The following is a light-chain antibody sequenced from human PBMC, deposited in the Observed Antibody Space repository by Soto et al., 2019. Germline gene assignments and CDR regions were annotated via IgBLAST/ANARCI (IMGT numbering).Light chain of an antibody. Sequence: QSVLTQPPSSSGTPGQRVTISCSGGSSNIGTNAVNWYQQLPGTAPKLLIYNNNQRPSGVPDRFSGSKSGTSASLAISGLQSEDEADYYCAAGDDXLNGYVFGTGTKVPVL. CDR3: AAGDDXLNGYV. CDR1: SSNIGTNA. J-gene: IGLJ1*01. V-gene: IGLV1-44*01. CDR2: NNN.